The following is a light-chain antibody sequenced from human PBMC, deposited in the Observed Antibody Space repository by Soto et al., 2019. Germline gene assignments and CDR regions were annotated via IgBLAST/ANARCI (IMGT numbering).Light chain of an antibody. CDR1: QSVSISA. CDR3: QQYGNSRFT. CDR2: GTS. Sequence: VLTQSPGTLSLSAGDRATLSCRASQSVSISAFAWYQQKPGQAPRLLIFGTSARATGIPDRFRGSGSGTEFTLTITRLDPEDFAVYYCQQYGNSRFTFGRGTKMEIK. V-gene: IGKV3-20*01. J-gene: IGKJ2*01.